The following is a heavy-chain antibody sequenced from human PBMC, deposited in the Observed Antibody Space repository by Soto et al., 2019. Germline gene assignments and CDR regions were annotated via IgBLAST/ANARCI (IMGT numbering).Heavy chain of an antibody. CDR3: ARGGALSTSWYWGDGLDS. CDR2: IIPVFGTP. D-gene: IGHD6-13*01. CDR1: GYSFSSHA. Sequence: QVQLEQSGSEVKKSGSSVKVSCKASGYSFSSHAITWVRQAPGQGLGWMGGIIPVFGTPSYAQKFQGRVTISADKSTYTSYLELRSLRSEDTAVYYCARGGALSTSWYWGDGLDSWGQGTQVTVSS. J-gene: IGHJ4*02. V-gene: IGHV1-69*06.